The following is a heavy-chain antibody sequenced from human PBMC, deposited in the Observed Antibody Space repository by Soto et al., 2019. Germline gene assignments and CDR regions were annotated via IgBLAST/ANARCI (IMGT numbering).Heavy chain of an antibody. J-gene: IGHJ4*02. V-gene: IGHV4-59*01. CDR1: GGSISSYY. Sequence: PSETLSLTCTVSGGSISSYYWSWIRQPPGKGLEWIGYIYYTGSTSYNPSLKSRVTMSVDTSKNQFSLKLSSVTAADTAVYYCARGFSTTFDYWGQGTLVTVSS. D-gene: IGHD2-2*01. CDR3: ARGFSTTFDY. CDR2: IYYTGST.